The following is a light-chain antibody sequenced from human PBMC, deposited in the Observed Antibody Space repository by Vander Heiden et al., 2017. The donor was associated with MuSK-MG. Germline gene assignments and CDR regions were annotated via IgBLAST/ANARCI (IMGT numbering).Light chain of an antibody. V-gene: IGKV2-30*02. Sequence: DVVMTQSPLSLPVTLGQPASISCRSSQSLVHSDGNTYFNWFHQRPGQSPRRLIYQVSNRDPGVPDRFSGSGSGTDFTLKISRVEAEDVGVCYCMQGTHWPRTFGQRTKVEIK. CDR2: QVS. CDR1: QSLVHSDGNTY. J-gene: IGKJ1*01. CDR3: MQGTHWPRT.